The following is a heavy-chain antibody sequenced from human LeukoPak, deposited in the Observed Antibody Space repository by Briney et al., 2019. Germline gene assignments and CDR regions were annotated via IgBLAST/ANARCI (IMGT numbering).Heavy chain of an antibody. Sequence: SETLSLTCTVSGGSISSSSHYWGWIRQPPGKGLEWIGSIYYSGSTYYNPSLKSRVTISVDTSKNQFSLKLSSVTAADTAVYYCARHTSDGALMDVWGQGTTVTVSS. D-gene: IGHD2-8*01. CDR3: ARHTSDGALMDV. CDR1: GGSISSSSHY. J-gene: IGHJ6*02. V-gene: IGHV4-39*01. CDR2: IYYSGST.